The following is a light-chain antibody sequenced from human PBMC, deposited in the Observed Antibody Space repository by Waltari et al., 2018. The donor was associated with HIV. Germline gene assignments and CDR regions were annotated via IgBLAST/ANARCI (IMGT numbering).Light chain of an antibody. V-gene: IGKV3-15*01. J-gene: IGKJ4*01. CDR3: QQYNDWPLT. CDR1: QTVSSS. Sequence: EIVMTQSPATLSVSPGERATVSCRASQTVSSSLAWYQQKPGQAPRLLIYGASTRATGTAARFSGSGSGTEFALTISSLQSEDFAVYYCQQYNDWPLTFGGGTRVEIK. CDR2: GAS.